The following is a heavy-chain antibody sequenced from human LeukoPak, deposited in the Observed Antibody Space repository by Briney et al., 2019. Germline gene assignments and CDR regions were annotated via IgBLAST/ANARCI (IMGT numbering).Heavy chain of an antibody. Sequence: ASVKVSCKASGYTFTSYDINWLRQATGQGLEWMGWMNPNSGNTGYAQKFQGRVTMTRNTSISTAYMELSSLRSEDTAVYYCARAPPDYGERGWGFDYWGQGTLVTVSS. CDR2: MNPNSGNT. V-gene: IGHV1-8*01. J-gene: IGHJ4*02. CDR3: ARAPPDYGERGWGFDY. D-gene: IGHD4-17*01. CDR1: GYTFTSYD.